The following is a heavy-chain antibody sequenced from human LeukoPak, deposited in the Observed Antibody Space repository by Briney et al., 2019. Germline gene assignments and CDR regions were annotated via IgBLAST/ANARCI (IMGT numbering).Heavy chain of an antibody. J-gene: IGHJ6*03. V-gene: IGHV3-21*01. CDR2: ISSSSSYI. CDR3: ARDKTRGYSGYDAYYYYYIDV. CDR1: GFTFDDSV. Sequence: PGGSLRLSCAASGFTFDDSVMSWVRQAPGKGLEWVSSISSSSSYIYYADSVKGRFTISRDNAKNSLYLQMNSLRAEDTAVYYCARDKTRGYSGYDAYYYYYIDVWGKGTTVTVSS. D-gene: IGHD5-12*01.